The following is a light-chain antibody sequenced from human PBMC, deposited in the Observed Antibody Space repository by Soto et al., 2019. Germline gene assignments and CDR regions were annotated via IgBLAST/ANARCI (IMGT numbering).Light chain of an antibody. J-gene: IGLJ3*02. CDR2: EGT. CDR1: SSDFGGYNV. Sequence: QSALTQPASVSGSPGQSITISCSGTSSDFGGYNVVSWYQQHPGKAPKLIIYEGTKRPSGVSNRFSGSKSGNAASLTISGLQTEDEADYYCCSYADTSTFWVVFGGETKLTVL. CDR3: CSYADTSTFWVV. V-gene: IGLV2-23*03.